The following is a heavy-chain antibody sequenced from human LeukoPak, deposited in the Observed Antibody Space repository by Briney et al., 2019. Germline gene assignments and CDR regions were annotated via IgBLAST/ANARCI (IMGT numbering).Heavy chain of an antibody. D-gene: IGHD6-13*01. V-gene: IGHV1-69*01. CDR1: GGTFSSYA. CDR2: IIPIFGTA. Sequence: GSSVKVSCKASGGTFSSYAISWVRQAPGQGLEWMGGIIPIFGTANYAQKFQGRVTITADESTSTAYMELSSLRSEDTAVYYCARAGIAAAPRTLFDFWGQGTLVTVSS. J-gene: IGHJ4*02. CDR3: ARAGIAAAPRTLFDF.